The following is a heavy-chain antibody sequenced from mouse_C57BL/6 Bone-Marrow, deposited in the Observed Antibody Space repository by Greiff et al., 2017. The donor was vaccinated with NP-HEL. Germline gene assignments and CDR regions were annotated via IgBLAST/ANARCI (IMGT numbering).Heavy chain of an antibody. V-gene: IGHV1-61*01. CDR2: IYPSDSET. Sequence: QVQLQQPGAELVRPGSSVKLSCKASGYTFTSYWMDWVKQRPGQGLEWIGNIYPSDSETHYNQKFKDKATLTVDKSSSTAYMQRSSLTSEDSAVYYCARLVYTWFAYWGQGTLVTVSA. J-gene: IGHJ3*01. CDR1: GYTFTSYW. D-gene: IGHD1-1*02. CDR3: ARLVYTWFAY.